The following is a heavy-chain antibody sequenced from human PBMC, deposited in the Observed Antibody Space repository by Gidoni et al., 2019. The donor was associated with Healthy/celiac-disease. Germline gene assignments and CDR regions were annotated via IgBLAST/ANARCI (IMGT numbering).Heavy chain of an antibody. CDR1: GGSFSGYY. J-gene: IGHJ4*02. CDR2: INHSGST. D-gene: IGHD3-22*01. CDR3: ARIGRYYYDSSGYFDY. Sequence: QVQLQQWGAGMLKPSETLSLTCAVYGGSFSGYYWSWIRQPPGKGLEWIGEINHSGSTNYNPSLKSRVTISVDTSKNQFSLMLSSVTAADTAVYYCARIGRYYYDSSGYFDYWGQGTLVTVSS. V-gene: IGHV4-34*01.